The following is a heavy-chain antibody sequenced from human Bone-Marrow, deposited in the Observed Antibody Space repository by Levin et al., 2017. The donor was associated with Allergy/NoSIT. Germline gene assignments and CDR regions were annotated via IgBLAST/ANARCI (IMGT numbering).Heavy chain of an antibody. J-gene: IGHJ2*01. V-gene: IGHV3-64D*08. CDR1: GFTFSNYP. CDR3: VRRPGEPQINWYFDF. D-gene: IGHD1-26*01. Sequence: SCSASGFTFSNYPMHWVRQAPGKGLDYVSGISSNGRSTYYADSVQGRFTISRDNSKSTLYLQMSSLRAEDTAVYYCVRRPGEPQINWYFDFWGRGTLVTVSS. CDR2: ISSNGRST.